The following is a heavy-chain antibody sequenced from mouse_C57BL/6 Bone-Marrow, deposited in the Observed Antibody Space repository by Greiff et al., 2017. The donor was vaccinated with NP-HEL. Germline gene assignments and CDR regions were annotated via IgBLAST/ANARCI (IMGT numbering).Heavy chain of an antibody. J-gene: IGHJ2*01. V-gene: IGHV5-9-1*02. CDR3: TRLLLGYYFDY. Sequence: EVKVVESGEGLVKPGGSLKLSCAASGFTFSSYAMSWVRQTPEKRLEWVAYISSGGDYIYYADTVKGRFTISRDNARNTLYLKMSSLKSEDTAMYYCTRLLLGYYFDYWGQGTTLTVSS. CDR2: ISSGGDYI. D-gene: IGHD1-1*01. CDR1: GFTFSSYA.